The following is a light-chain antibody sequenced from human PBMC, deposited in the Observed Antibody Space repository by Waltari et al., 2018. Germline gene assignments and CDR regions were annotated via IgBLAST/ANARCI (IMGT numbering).Light chain of an antibody. J-gene: IGKJ4*01. CDR3: QQRRNWPT. CDR1: HIVSTF. V-gene: IGKV3-11*01. Sequence: EIVLTQSPATLSLSPGERATLSCRASHIVSTFLTWYQQKPGQSPRLLIYDVSFRATGIPIRFSGSGSETDFTLTISSLEPEDFAVYYCQQRRNWPTFGGGTKVEVK. CDR2: DVS.